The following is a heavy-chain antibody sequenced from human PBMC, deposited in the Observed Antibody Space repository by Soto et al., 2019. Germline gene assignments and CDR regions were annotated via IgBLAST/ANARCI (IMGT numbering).Heavy chain of an antibody. J-gene: IGHJ4*02. CDR1: GGSFDGYY. CDR2: IHHSGST. Sequence: SETLSLTCALYGGSFDGYYWSWIRQSPGKGLEWIGEIHHSGSTKYNPSLKSRVPLSVDTSTKQFSLKMTSMTAADRGVYYCARGVDSWSGYLFWGQGTPVTVSS. D-gene: IGHD3-3*01. CDR3: ARGVDSWSGYLF. V-gene: IGHV4-34*01.